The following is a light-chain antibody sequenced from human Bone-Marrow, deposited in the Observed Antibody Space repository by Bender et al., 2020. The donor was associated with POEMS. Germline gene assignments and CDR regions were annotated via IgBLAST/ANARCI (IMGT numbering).Light chain of an antibody. Sequence: QSVLTQPPSASGTPGQRVTISCSGSSSNIGREFVFWYQQLPGTAPKVLIQWNSERPSGVPDRCSGSKSGTSASLTISGLQTEDEAYYYCSSNARSTSLDVVFGGGTKLTVL. CDR1: SSNIGREF. J-gene: IGLJ2*01. CDR3: SSNARSTSLDVV. V-gene: IGLV1-47*01. CDR2: WNS.